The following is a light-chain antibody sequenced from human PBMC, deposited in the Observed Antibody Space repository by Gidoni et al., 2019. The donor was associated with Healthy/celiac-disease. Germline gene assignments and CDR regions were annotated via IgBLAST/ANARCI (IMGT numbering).Light chain of an antibody. Sequence: IPMTQSPSSLSASVGDRVTITCRASQSISSYLNWYQQKPGKAPKLLIYAASSLQSGVPSRFSGSGSGTDFTLTISSLQPEDFATYYCQQSYSTPVTFXGXTKVXIK. J-gene: IGKJ4*01. CDR2: AAS. CDR3: QQSYSTPVT. CDR1: QSISSY. V-gene: IGKV1-39*01.